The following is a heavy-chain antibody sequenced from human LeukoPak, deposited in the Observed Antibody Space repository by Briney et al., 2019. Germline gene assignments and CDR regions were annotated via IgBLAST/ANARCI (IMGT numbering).Heavy chain of an antibody. CDR2: INHSGST. J-gene: IGHJ5*02. CDR1: GGSISSSNW. CDR3: AKSLYGSGSYYNWFDP. Sequence: SETLSLTCAVSGGSISSSNWWSWIRQPPGKGLEWIGEINHSGSTNYNPSLKSRVTISVDTSKNQFSLKLSSVTAADTAVYYCAKSLYGSGSYYNWFDPWGQGTLVTVSS. D-gene: IGHD3-10*01. V-gene: IGHV4-4*02.